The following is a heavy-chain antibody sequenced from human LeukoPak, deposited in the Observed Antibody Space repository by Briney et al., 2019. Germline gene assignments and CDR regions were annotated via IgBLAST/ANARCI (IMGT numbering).Heavy chain of an antibody. CDR3: ARGLGASYYYDSSGYYSSAH. CDR1: GYTFTSYY. D-gene: IGHD3-22*01. Sequence: ASVKVSCKASGYTFTSYYMHWVRQAPGQGLEWMGIINPSGGSTSYAQKFQGRVTMTRDTSTSTVYMELSSLRSEDTAVYYCARGLGASYYYDSSGYYSSAHWGQGTLVTVSS. V-gene: IGHV1-46*01. CDR2: INPSGGST. J-gene: IGHJ4*02.